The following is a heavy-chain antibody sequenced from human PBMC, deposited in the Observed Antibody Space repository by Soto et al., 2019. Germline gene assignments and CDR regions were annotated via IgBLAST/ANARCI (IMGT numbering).Heavy chain of an antibody. J-gene: IGHJ6*03. Sequence: GGSLRLSCAASGFTFSSYGMHWVRQAPGKGLEWVAVISYDGSNKYYADSVKGRFTISRDNSKNTLYLQMNSLRAEDTAVYYCAKGYVDTAMGRPHLRYYYYYMDVWGKGTTVTVSS. D-gene: IGHD5-18*01. V-gene: IGHV3-30*18. CDR1: GFTFSSYG. CDR3: AKGYVDTAMGRPHLRYYYYYMDV. CDR2: ISYDGSNK.